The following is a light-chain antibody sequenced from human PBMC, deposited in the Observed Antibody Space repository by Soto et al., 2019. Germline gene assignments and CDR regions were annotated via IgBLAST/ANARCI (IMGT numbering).Light chain of an antibody. CDR2: DAS. Sequence: AIQLTQSPTSLSASVRDTVTVTCRASQDISVALVWYQQKPGKAPEVLIYDASSLESGFPSRFSGSGSWPDFTLTIRNLQPEDFATYYCHQYNRYPYTFGQGTKVEIK. J-gene: IGKJ2*01. CDR1: QDISVA. CDR3: HQYNRYPYT. V-gene: IGKV1-13*02.